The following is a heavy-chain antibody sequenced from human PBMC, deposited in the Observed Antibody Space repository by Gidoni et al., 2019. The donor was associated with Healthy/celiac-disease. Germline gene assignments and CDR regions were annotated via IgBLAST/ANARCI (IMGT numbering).Heavy chain of an antibody. CDR3: ARWDPYDSSGYPLGGFDY. Sequence: EVQLVESGGGLVQPGGSLGLSCAASGFTFSSYWISWVRQAPGKGLEWVANIKQDGSEKYYVDSVKGRFTISRDNAKNSLYLQMNSLRAEDTAVYYCARWDPYDSSGYPLGGFDYWGQGTLVTVSS. CDR2: IKQDGSEK. D-gene: IGHD3-22*01. CDR1: GFTFSSYW. V-gene: IGHV3-7*03. J-gene: IGHJ4*02.